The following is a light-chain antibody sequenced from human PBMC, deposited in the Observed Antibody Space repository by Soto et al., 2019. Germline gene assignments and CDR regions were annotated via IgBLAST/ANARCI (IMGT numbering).Light chain of an antibody. CDR1: SSDVGGYNY. CDR2: DVS. Sequence: QSALTQPASVSGSPGQSITISCTGTSSDVGGYNYVSWYQHNPGKAPKLIIYDVSNRPSGVSIRFSGSKSDNTASLTISGLQPEDEADYPCCSYTLCNTGQSVFGTGTKLTVL. J-gene: IGLJ1*01. V-gene: IGLV2-14*03. CDR3: CSYTLCNTGQSV.